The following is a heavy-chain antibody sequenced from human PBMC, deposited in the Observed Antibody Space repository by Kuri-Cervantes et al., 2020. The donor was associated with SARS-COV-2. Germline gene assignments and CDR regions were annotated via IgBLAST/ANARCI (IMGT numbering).Heavy chain of an antibody. CDR1: GFTVSSNY. Sequence: GESLKISCAASGFTVSSNYMSWVRQAPGKGLEWVSAIYSGGSTYYADSVKGRFTISRDNYKNTLYLQMNSLRAEDTAVYYCARMYYYDSKALDYWGQGTRVTGAS. V-gene: IGHV3-66*01. D-gene: IGHD3-22*01. CDR2: IYSGGST. J-gene: IGHJ4*02. CDR3: ARMYYYDSKALDY.